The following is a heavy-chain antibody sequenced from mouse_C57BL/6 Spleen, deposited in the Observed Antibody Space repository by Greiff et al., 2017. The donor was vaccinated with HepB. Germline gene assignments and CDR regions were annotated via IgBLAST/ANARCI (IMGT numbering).Heavy chain of an antibody. CDR2: INPNNGGT. J-gene: IGHJ1*03. D-gene: IGHD2-1*01. CDR3: ARDGNTERWYFDV. Sequence: EVKLQQSGPELVKPGASVKISCKASGYTFTDYYMNWVKQSHGKSLEWIGDINPNNGGTSYNQKFKGKATLTVDKSSSTAYMELRSLTSEDSAVYYGARDGNTERWYFDVWGTGTTVTVSS. V-gene: IGHV1-26*01. CDR1: GYTFTDYY.